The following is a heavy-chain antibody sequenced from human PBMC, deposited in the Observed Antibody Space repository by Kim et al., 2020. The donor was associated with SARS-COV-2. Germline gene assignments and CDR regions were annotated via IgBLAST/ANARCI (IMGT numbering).Heavy chain of an antibody. Sequence: GESLKISCKGSGYSFTSYWIGWVRQMPGKGLEWMGIIYPGDSDTRYSPSFQGQVTISADKSISTAYLQWSSLKASDTAMYYCVRHAWYYGSGSYYYYGMDVWGQGTTVTVSS. CDR2: IYPGDSDT. V-gene: IGHV5-51*01. J-gene: IGHJ6*02. CDR1: GYSFTSYW. CDR3: VRHAWYYGSGSYYYYGMDV. D-gene: IGHD3-10*01.